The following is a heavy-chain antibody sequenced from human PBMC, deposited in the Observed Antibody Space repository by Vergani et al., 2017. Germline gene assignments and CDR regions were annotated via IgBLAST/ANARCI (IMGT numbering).Heavy chain of an antibody. Sequence: EEQLLESGGGLVQPGGSLRLSCAASGFTFSNYAMTWVRQAPGKGLEWVSTISDSGGSTYYVDSVKGRFTISRDNSKNTLYLQRNSLRADDTAIYYCAKTTHQYGGFDYWGQGTLVTVSS. CDR3: AKTTHQYGGFDY. D-gene: IGHD1-1*01. CDR1: GFTFSNYA. V-gene: IGHV3-23*01. J-gene: IGHJ4*02. CDR2: ISDSGGST.